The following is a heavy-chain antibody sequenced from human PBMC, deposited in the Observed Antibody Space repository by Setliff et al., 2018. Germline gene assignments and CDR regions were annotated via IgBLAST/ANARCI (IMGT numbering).Heavy chain of an antibody. J-gene: IGHJ4*02. CDR1: GFTFSDSA. Sequence: ESLRLSCAASGFTFSDSAVHWVRQASGKGLGWVGRIRAKVSDYATAYAASLKGRFTISRDDSKNTAYLQMNSLETEDTALYYCIRPQTPDDDHSSGYYGFWGQGTPVTVSS. CDR3: IRPQTPDDDHSSGYYGF. D-gene: IGHD3-22*01. V-gene: IGHV3-73*01. CDR2: IRAKVSDYAT.